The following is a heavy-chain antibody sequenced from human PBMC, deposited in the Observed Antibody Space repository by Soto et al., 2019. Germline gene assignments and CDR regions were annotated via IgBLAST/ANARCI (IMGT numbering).Heavy chain of an antibody. Sequence: GGSLIHSSTASGVHFIGHAMIWVRPAPGKGLEWVSAISGSGGSTYYADSVKGRFTISRDNSKNTLYLQMNSLRAEDTAVYYCAKGLAYCGGDCNDAFDSWGQGTMVTVS. CDR2: ISGSGGST. CDR1: GVHFIGHA. V-gene: IGHV3-23*01. J-gene: IGHJ3*02. D-gene: IGHD2-21*02. CDR3: AKGLAYCGGDCNDAFDS.